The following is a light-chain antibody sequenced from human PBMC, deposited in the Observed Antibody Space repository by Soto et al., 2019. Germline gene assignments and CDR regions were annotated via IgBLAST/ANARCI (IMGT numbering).Light chain of an antibody. CDR2: EVT. Sequence: QSALTQPASVSGSPGQSITISCTGSASDVGDYNYVSWYQQHPGKAPKLMIYEVTNRPSGVSNRFSGSKSGNTASLTISGLQAEDEADYYCSSYTSNSTSVVFGGGTKVTVL. J-gene: IGLJ2*01. V-gene: IGLV2-14*01. CDR3: SSYTSNSTSVV. CDR1: ASDVGDYNY.